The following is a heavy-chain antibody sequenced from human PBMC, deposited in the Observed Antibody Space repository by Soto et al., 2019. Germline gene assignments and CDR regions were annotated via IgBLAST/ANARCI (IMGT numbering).Heavy chain of an antibody. J-gene: IGHJ3*01. D-gene: IGHD3-10*01. CDR2: ISHDGSNT. CDR3: AKPYYGAGSYYPDAFDV. V-gene: IGHV3-30*18. Sequence: QVQLVESGGGVVQPGTSLRLSCGASGFSFSSYAMNWVRQAPGKGLEWVAVISHDGSNTYYGDSVKGLFTISRDNSENTLFLQMNSPRAEDTAVYYCAKPYYGAGSYYPDAFDVWGQGTSVTVSS. CDR1: GFSFSSYA.